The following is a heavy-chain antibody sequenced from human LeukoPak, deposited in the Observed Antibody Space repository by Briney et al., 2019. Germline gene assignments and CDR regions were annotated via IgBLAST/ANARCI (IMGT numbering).Heavy chain of an antibody. D-gene: IGHD3-16*01. Sequence: SETLSLTCTVSGDSIGTSGYYWGWIRQPPGKGLEWIGSISYSGSTYYNPSLKSRVTISVDTSETHFSLKLISLTAADTAVYYCARIIIYDNVSPWGQGTLVTVSS. J-gene: IGHJ5*02. CDR2: ISYSGST. CDR1: GDSIGTSGYY. V-gene: IGHV4-39*02. CDR3: ARIIIYDNVSP.